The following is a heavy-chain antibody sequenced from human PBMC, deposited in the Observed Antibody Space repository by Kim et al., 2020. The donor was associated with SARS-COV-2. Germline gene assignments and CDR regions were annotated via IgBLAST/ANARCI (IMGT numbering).Heavy chain of an antibody. CDR2: IKSKTDGGTT. V-gene: IGHV3-15*01. D-gene: IGHD3-22*01. CDR3: TGWANGYDVNYYDSSGYYD. Sequence: GGSLRLSCAASGFTFSNAWMSWVRQAPGKGLEWVGRIKSKTDGGTTDYAAPVKGRFTISRDDSKNTLYLQMNSLKTEDTAVYYCTGWANGYDVNYYDSSGYYDWGQGTLVTVSS. CDR1: GFTFSNAW. J-gene: IGHJ4*02.